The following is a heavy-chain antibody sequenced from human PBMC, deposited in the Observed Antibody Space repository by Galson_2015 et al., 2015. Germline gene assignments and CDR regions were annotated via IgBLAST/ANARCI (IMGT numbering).Heavy chain of an antibody. D-gene: IGHD1-26*01. CDR3: VKDRKIVGATDGFDI. J-gene: IGHJ3*02. CDR2: ISWNSGSI. CDR1: GFTFDDYA. Sequence: SLRLSCAASGFTFDDYAMHWVRQAPGKGLEWVSGISWNSGSIAYGDSVKGRFTISRDNAKNSLYLQMISLRAEDTALYYCVKDRKIVGATDGFDIWGQGTMVTVSS. V-gene: IGHV3-9*01.